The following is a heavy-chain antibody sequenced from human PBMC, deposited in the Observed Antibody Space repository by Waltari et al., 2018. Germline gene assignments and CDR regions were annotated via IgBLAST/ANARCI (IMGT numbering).Heavy chain of an antibody. Sequence: EVQLVESGGDLVPPGGSLSLSCAASGVSFRPSWMNGVRHVTGKGLEWLANINLDGSDRFYAASVEGRFSISRDNAGKSLYLQMDSLRVEDTAVYYCATDGIESHSCFDHWGQGTLVTVSS. D-gene: IGHD1-1*01. J-gene: IGHJ5*02. V-gene: IGHV3-7*04. CDR3: ATDGIESHSCFDH. CDR2: INLDGSDR. CDR1: GVSFRPSW.